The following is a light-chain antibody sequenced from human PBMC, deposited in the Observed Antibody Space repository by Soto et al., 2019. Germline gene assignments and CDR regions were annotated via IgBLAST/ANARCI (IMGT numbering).Light chain of an antibody. CDR2: DAS. Sequence: GDRVTITCRASQSISSWLAWYQQKPGRAPKLLIYDASSLESGVPSRFSGSGSGTEFTLTISSLQPDDFATYYCQQYNSYSWTFGQGTKVDIK. CDR3: QQYNSYSWT. CDR1: QSISSW. J-gene: IGKJ1*01. V-gene: IGKV1-5*01.